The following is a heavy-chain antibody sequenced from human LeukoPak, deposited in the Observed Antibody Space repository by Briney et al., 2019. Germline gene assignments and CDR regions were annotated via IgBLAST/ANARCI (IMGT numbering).Heavy chain of an antibody. J-gene: IGHJ4*02. CDR1: GDTFINYA. D-gene: IGHD2-2*01. Sequence: GASVKVSCKASGDTFINYAISWVRQAPGQGLEWMGRINPNSGGTNYAQKFQGRVTMTRDTSISTAYMELSRLRSDDTAVYYCARSRSMHLFDYWGQGTLVTVSS. CDR3: ARSRSMHLFDY. V-gene: IGHV1-2*06. CDR2: INPNSGGT.